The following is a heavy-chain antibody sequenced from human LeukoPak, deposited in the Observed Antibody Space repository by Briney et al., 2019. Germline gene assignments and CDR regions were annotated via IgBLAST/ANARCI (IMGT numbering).Heavy chain of an antibody. CDR2: IYYSGST. CDR1: GGSISSYY. CDR3: ARDYYGSGSYDY. D-gene: IGHD3-10*01. V-gene: IGHV4-59*01. Sequence: SENLSLTCTVSGGSISSYYWSWIRQPPGKGLEWIGYIYYSGSTNYNPSLKSRVTISVDTSKNQFSLKLSSVTAADTAVYYCARDYYGSGSYDYWGQGTLVTVSS. J-gene: IGHJ4*02.